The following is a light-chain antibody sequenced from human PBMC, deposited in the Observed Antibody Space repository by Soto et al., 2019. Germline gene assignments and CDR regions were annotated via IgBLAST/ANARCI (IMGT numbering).Light chain of an antibody. V-gene: IGKV3-20*01. CDR2: GAT. Sequence: EIVLTQSPGFLSLSPGERATLSCRASQSVDSSFFAWYQQKPGQAPRLLIYGATMRATGIPDMFSGSGSAADFTPTISRLEPEDFAMYYCQQYVTSWTFGQGTTVEIK. CDR1: QSVDSSF. CDR3: QQYVTSWT. J-gene: IGKJ1*01.